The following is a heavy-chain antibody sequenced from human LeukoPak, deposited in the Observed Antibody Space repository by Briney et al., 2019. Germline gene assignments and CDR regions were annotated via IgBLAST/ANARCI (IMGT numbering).Heavy chain of an antibody. CDR2: IYYSGST. J-gene: IGHJ6*03. Sequence: SETLSLTCTVSGGSISSYYWSWIRQPPGKGLEWIGYIYYSGSTNYNPSLKSRVTISVDTSKNQFSLKLSSVTAADTAVYYCARGGPNYYMDVWGKGTTVTISS. CDR1: GGSISSYY. V-gene: IGHV4-59*01. CDR3: ARGGPNYYMDV.